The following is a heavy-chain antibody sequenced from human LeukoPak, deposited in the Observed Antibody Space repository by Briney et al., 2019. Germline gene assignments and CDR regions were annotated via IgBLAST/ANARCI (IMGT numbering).Heavy chain of an antibody. V-gene: IGHV3-53*01. CDR1: GFTVSSNY. Sequence: GGSLRLSCAASGFTVSSNYMSWVRQAPGKGLEWVSVIYSGGSTYYADSVKGRFTISRDNAKNSLYLQMNSLRAEDTAVYYCARDRYCSSTTCYGGDHWGQGTLVTVSS. J-gene: IGHJ4*02. D-gene: IGHD2-2*01. CDR3: ARDRYCSSTTCYGGDH. CDR2: IYSGGST.